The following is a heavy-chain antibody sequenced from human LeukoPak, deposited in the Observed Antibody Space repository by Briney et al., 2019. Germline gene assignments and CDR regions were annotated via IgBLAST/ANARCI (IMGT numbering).Heavy chain of an antibody. CDR1: GFTFSSYA. D-gene: IGHD4-17*01. CDR3: ASLLGDYVEGGFDY. V-gene: IGHV3-23*01. Sequence: GGSLRLSCAASGFTFSSYAMHWVRQAPGKGLEWVSAISGSGGSTYYADSVKGRFTISRDNSKNTLYLQMNSLRAEDTAVYYCASLLGDYVEGGFDYWGQGTLVTVSS. CDR2: ISGSGGST. J-gene: IGHJ4*02.